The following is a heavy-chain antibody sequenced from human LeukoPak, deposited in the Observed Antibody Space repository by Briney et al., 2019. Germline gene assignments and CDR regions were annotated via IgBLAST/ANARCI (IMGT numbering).Heavy chain of an antibody. CDR3: AREAAGHGIQLWLRYYYYYGMDV. D-gene: IGHD5-18*01. CDR1: GYTXTSYG. Sequence: ASVKVSCKASGYTXTSYGISWVRQAPGQGLEWMGWISAYNGNTNYAQKLQGRVTMTTDTSTSTAYMELRSLRSDDTAVYYCAREAAGHGIQLWLRYYYYYGMDVWGQGTTVTVSS. CDR2: ISAYNGNT. J-gene: IGHJ6*02. V-gene: IGHV1-18*01.